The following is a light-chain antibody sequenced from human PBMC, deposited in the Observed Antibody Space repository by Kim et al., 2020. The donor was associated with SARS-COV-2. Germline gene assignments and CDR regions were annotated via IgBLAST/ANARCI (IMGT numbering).Light chain of an antibody. CDR1: SSNIGARYD. Sequence: QRVPSSCTGSSSNIGARYDVHWYQQLPGTAPNLLIYGNNNRPSGVPDRFSGSKSGTSASLAITGLQAEDEADYYCQSYDSSLSASVFGTGTKVTVL. CDR3: QSYDSSLSASV. J-gene: IGLJ1*01. V-gene: IGLV1-40*01. CDR2: GNN.